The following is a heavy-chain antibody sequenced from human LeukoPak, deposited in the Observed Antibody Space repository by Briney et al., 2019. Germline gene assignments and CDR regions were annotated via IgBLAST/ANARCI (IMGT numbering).Heavy chain of an antibody. CDR3: ARGARYMDV. CDR1: DGSISSYY. CDR2: IYYSGSS. J-gene: IGHJ6*03. Sequence: SETLSLTCTVSDGSISSYYWSWIRQPPGKGLEWIGYIYYSGSSNYNPSLKSRVTISVDTSKNQFSLKLSSVTAADTAVYYCARGARYMDVWGRGTAVTVSS. V-gene: IGHV4-59*01.